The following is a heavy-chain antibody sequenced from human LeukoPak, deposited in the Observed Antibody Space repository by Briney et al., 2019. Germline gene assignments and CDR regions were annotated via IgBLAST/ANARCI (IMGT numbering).Heavy chain of an antibody. CDR1: GRSISIGGYC. CDR2: IYFSGRT. J-gene: IGHJ4*02. D-gene: IGHD6-6*01. V-gene: IGHV4-31*01. CDR3: ARSGVIAARVSSTTGFDN. Sequence: SETLPLTCTLSGRSISIGGYCCSWVRQHPGKGRELNVYIYFSGRTYYNPSPKSPVTTSVDTSKNQLSLRLSSVTAADTAVYYSARSGVIAARVSSTTGFDNSGERTLVTVSP.